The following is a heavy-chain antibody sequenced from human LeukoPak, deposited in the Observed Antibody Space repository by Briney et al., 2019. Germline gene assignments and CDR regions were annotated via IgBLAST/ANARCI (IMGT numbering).Heavy chain of an antibody. J-gene: IGHJ4*02. Sequence: TLSLTCAVSGGSISSGGYSWSWIRQPPGKGLEWIGYIYHSGSTYYNPSLKSRVTISVDRSKNQFSLKLSSVTAADTAVYYCARLGGSQNYFDYWGQGTLVTVSS. CDR1: GGSISSGGYS. D-gene: IGHD2-15*01. CDR2: IYHSGST. V-gene: IGHV4-30-2*01. CDR3: ARLGGSQNYFDY.